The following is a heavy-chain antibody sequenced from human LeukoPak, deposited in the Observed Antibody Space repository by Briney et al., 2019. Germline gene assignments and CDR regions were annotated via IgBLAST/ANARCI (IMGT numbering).Heavy chain of an antibody. CDR3: ARRRYSGSSQHFDY. D-gene: IGHD1-26*01. CDR2: IKQDGSEK. Sequence: PGGSLRLSCAASGFTFSSYWMSWVRQAPGKGLEWVANIKQDGSEKYYVDSVKGRFTISRDNVKNSLYLQMNSPRAEDTAVYYCARRRYSGSSQHFDYWGQGTLVTVSS. CDR1: GFTFSSYW. J-gene: IGHJ4*02. V-gene: IGHV3-7*01.